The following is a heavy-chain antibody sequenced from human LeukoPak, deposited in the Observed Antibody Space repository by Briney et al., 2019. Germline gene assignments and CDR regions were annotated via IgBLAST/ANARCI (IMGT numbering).Heavy chain of an antibody. D-gene: IGHD1-26*01. CDR1: GGSMSGYY. CDR3: ARDRGIVGAAAAFDI. J-gene: IGHJ3*02. Sequence: PSETLSLTCSVSGGSMSGYYWSWLRQPPGKGLEWIGFIYYRGDTNYNPSLKSRVTMSVDTSKNQFSLKLSSVTAADTAVYYCARDRGIVGAAAAFDIWGQGTMVTVSS. CDR2: IYYRGDT. V-gene: IGHV4-59*12.